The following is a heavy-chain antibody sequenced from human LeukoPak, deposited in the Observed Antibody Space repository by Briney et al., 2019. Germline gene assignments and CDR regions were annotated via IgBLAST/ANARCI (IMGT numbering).Heavy chain of an antibody. CDR1: GFTFNSYG. V-gene: IGHV3-30*03. CDR3: AREIRDWYLDL. D-gene: IGHD3-10*01. J-gene: IGHJ2*01. Sequence: GGSLRLSCAASGFTFNSYGMHWVRQAPGKGLEWVAVISYDGPNKYYADSVKGRFTISRDDSKSTLYLQMNSLRPEDTAVYYCAREIRDWYLDLWGRGTLVTVSS. CDR2: ISYDGPNK.